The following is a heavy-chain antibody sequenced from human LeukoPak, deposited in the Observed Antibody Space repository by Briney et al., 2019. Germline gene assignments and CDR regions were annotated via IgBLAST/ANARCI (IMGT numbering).Heavy chain of an antibody. Sequence: SETLSLTCTVSGGSISSSRYYWGWIRQPPGKGLGWIGSIYYSGSTYYNPSLKSLVTISVDTSKNQFSLKLSSVTAADTAVYYCARSHDYGDYVGYWGQGTLVTVSS. D-gene: IGHD4-17*01. V-gene: IGHV4-39*01. J-gene: IGHJ4*02. CDR2: IYYSGST. CDR1: GGSISSSRYY. CDR3: ARSHDYGDYVGY.